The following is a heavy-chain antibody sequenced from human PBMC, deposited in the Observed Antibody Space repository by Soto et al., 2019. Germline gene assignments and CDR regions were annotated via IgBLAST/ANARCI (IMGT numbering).Heavy chain of an antibody. D-gene: IGHD3-3*01. CDR3: ARVTIFGVVITGPPFDY. V-gene: IGHV1-18*01. J-gene: IGHJ4*02. Sequence: GASVKVSCKASGYTFTGYGISWVRQAPGQGLEWMGWIGAYNGNTNYAQKLQGRVTMTTDTSTSTAYMELRSLRSDDTAVYYCARVTIFGVVITGPPFDYWGQGTLVTVSS. CDR2: IGAYNGNT. CDR1: GYTFTGYG.